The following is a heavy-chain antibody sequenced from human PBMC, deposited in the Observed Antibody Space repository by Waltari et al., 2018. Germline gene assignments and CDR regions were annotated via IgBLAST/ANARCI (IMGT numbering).Heavy chain of an antibody. CDR1: GFTFPTYA. V-gene: IGHV3-23*04. CDR3: AKGFWGGYDM. CDR2: IRGSGGRT. Sequence: EVQLAESGGGLVQPGGSLRLSCAASGFTFPTYAMAWLRQAPGKGLGGVSSIRGSGGRTYYSDSSMGRFTISRDNPNNTLYLQMSTLRVDDTAVYYCAKGFWGGYDMWGQGTLVTVSS. J-gene: IGHJ4*02. D-gene: IGHD5-12*01.